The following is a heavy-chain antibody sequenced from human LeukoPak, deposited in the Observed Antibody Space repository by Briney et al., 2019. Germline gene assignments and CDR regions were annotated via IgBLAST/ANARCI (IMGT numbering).Heavy chain of an antibody. Sequence: GGPLRLSCAASGFTFSSFGMNWVRQAPGKGLEWVSYISYSSSLTDYADSVKGRFTISRDNAKNSLSLQLNSLRDEDTAVYFCAKVIRGGYGMDVWGQGTTVTVSS. D-gene: IGHD3-10*01. CDR3: AKVIRGGYGMDV. J-gene: IGHJ6*02. CDR2: ISYSSSLT. V-gene: IGHV3-48*02. CDR1: GFTFSSFG.